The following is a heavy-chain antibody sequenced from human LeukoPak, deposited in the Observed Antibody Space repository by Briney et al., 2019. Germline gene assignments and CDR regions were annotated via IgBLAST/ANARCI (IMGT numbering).Heavy chain of an antibody. J-gene: IGHJ4*02. D-gene: IGHD3-22*01. Sequence: SETLSLTCTVSGGSISSYYWSWIRQPPGKGLEWIGYIYYSGSTNYNPSLKSRVTISVDTSKNQFSLKLSSVTAADTAVYYCARDYYDSSGYRSGWGQGTLVTVSS. V-gene: IGHV4-59*12. CDR3: ARDYYDSSGYRSG. CDR1: GGSISSYY. CDR2: IYYSGST.